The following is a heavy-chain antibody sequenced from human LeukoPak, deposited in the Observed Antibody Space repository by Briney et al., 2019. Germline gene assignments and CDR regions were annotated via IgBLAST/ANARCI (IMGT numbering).Heavy chain of an antibody. D-gene: IGHD3-10*01. CDR1: GYTFTGYY. Sequence: GASVKVSCKASGYTFTGYYMHWARQAPGQGLEWMGWINPNSGGTNYAQKFQGRVTMTRDTSISTAYMELSRLRSDDTAVYYCARDPITMVRGVTYYYYYMDVWGKGTTVTLSS. J-gene: IGHJ6*03. CDR3: ARDPITMVRGVTYYYYYMDV. CDR2: INPNSGGT. V-gene: IGHV1-2*02.